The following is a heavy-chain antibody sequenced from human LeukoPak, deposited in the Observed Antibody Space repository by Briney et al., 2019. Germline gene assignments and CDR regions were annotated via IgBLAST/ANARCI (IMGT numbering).Heavy chain of an antibody. CDR3: ARDMPVGYYDFWSGASVAGTFDI. J-gene: IGHJ3*02. V-gene: IGHV4-34*01. CDR2: INHSGST. Sequence: SETLSLTCAVYGGSFSGYYWSWIRQPPGKGLEWIGEINHSGSTNYNPSLKSRVTISVDTSKNQFSLKLSSVTAADTAVYYCARDMPVGYYDFWSGASVAGTFDIWGQGTMVTVSS. CDR1: GGSFSGYY. D-gene: IGHD3-3*01.